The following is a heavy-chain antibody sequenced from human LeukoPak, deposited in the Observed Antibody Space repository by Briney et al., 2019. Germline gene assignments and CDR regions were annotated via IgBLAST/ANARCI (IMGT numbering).Heavy chain of an antibody. V-gene: IGHV4-30-4*01. CDR1: GGSISSGDYY. Sequence: SETLPLTCTVSGGSISSGDYYWSWIRQPPGKGLEWIGYIYYSGSTYYNPSLKSRVTISVDTSKNQFSLKLSSVTAADTAVYYCARDAMGSYGNYYFDYWGQGTLVTVSS. CDR3: ARDAMGSYGNYYFDY. CDR2: IYYSGST. D-gene: IGHD5-18*01. J-gene: IGHJ4*02.